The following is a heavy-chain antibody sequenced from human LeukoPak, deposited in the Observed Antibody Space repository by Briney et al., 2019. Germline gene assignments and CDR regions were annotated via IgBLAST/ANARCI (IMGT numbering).Heavy chain of an antibody. V-gene: IGHV3-74*01. Sequence: PGGSLRLSCAASGFTFSSYWMHWVRQAPGKGLLWVSRINSDGTTTYYADSVKGRFTIARDNSKNTLYLEVHSLRAGETAVCYCARGNYCGMDVWGQGTTVTVSS. J-gene: IGHJ6*02. CDR1: GFTFSSYW. CDR2: INSDGTTT. CDR3: ARGNYCGMDV.